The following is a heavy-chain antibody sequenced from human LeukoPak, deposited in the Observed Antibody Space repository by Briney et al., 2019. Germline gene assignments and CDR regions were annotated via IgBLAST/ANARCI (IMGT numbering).Heavy chain of an antibody. CDR3: AKDDVRAFDI. J-gene: IGHJ3*02. D-gene: IGHD3-10*02. CDR2: ISGSGNST. V-gene: IGHV3-23*01. Sequence: PGGSLRLSCSASGFTFSSYAMTWVRQAPGKGLEWVSVISGSGNSTYYADSVKGRFTISRDNSKNTLYLQMNSLRAEDTAVYYCAKDDVRAFDIWGQGTMVTVSS. CDR1: GFTFSSYA.